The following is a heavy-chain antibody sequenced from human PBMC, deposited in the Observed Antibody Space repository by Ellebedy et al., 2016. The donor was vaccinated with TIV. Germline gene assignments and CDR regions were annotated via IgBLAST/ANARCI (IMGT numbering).Heavy chain of an antibody. Sequence: SVKVSXXASGDTFRSYALTWVRQAPGEGLEWMGKIVPVLGTSNYAQKFQGRVTITADESTTTAYMELSNLRSEDTALYFCARTRRRDGYNDDALDIWGQGTMVTVSS. CDR3: ARTRRRDGYNDDALDI. V-gene: IGHV1-69*11. CDR1: GDTFRSYA. CDR2: IVPVLGTS. D-gene: IGHD5-24*01. J-gene: IGHJ3*02.